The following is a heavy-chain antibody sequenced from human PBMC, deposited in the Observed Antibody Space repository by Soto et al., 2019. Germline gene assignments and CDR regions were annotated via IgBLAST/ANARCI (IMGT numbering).Heavy chain of an antibody. CDR2: MNPNSGNT. V-gene: IGHV1-8*01. CDR3: ARADDILAGAFDY. J-gene: IGHJ4*02. D-gene: IGHD3-9*01. Sequence: ASVKVSCKASGYTFTSYDINWVRQATGQGLEWMGWMNPNSGNTGYAQKFQGRVTMTRNTSISTAYMELSSLRSEDTAMYYCARADDILAGAFDYWGQGTLVTVSS. CDR1: GYTFTSYD.